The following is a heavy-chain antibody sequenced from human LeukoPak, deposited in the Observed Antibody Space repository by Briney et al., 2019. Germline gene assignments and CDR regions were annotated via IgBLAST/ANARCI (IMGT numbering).Heavy chain of an antibody. CDR3: ARDRGVSGNYYDY. Sequence: GGSLRLSCAASGYSFSSYGMQWVRQAPGKGLEWVTFIRSDSSYKYYADSVKGRFTTSRDNSKSTLDLQMNSLRPEDTALYYCARDRGVSGNYYDYWGQGTLVTVSS. D-gene: IGHD3-10*01. CDR1: GYSFSSYG. CDR2: IRSDSSYK. J-gene: IGHJ4*02. V-gene: IGHV3-30*02.